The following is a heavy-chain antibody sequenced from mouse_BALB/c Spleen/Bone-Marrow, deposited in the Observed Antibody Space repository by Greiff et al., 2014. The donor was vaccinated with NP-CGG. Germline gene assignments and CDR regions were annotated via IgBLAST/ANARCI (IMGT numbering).Heavy chain of an antibody. CDR2: IYPGDGDT. V-gene: IGHV1-87*01. CDR1: GYNFTSYW. J-gene: IGHJ4*01. CDR3: ARGHCDGPLDY. Sequence: QVQLKQSGAELARPGASVKLSCKASGYNFTSYWMQWLKQRPGQGLEWIGAIYPGDGDTRYTQKFKGKATVTADKSSSIAYMELSSLASEDAAVYYCARGHCDGPLDYWGQGTSVTASS. D-gene: IGHD3-1*01.